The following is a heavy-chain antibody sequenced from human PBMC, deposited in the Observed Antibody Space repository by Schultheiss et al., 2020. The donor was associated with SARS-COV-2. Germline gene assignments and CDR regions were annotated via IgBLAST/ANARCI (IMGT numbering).Heavy chain of an antibody. CDR3: ARQAEDGMDV. CDR1: GGSFSGYY. V-gene: IGHV4-59*08. CDR2: IYYSGST. D-gene: IGHD1-14*01. Sequence: SETLSLTCAVYGGSFSGYYWSWIRQPPGKGLEWIGYIYYSGSTNYNPSLKSRVTMSVDTSKNQFSLKLSSVTAADTAVYYCARQAEDGMDVWGQGTTVTVSS. J-gene: IGHJ6*02.